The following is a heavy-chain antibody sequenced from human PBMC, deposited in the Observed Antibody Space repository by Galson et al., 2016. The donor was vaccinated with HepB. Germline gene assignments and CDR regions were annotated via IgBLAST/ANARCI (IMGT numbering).Heavy chain of an antibody. Sequence: SETLSLTCTVSGVSLSSYYWSWIRQPPGKGLEWIGYIYYSGGSTNYNPSLKSRVTISVDTLKNQFSLKLSSVPAADTAVYFCARVRIAVAENSYFFESWGQGTLVTVSS. CDR1: GVSLSSYY. J-gene: IGHJ4*02. V-gene: IGHV4-59*01. CDR2: IYYSGGST. CDR3: ARVRIAVAENSYFFES. D-gene: IGHD6-19*01.